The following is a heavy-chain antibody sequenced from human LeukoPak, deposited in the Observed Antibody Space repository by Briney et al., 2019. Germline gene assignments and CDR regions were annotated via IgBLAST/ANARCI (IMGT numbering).Heavy chain of an antibody. V-gene: IGHV3-21*01. CDR1: GFTFSSYS. D-gene: IGHD2-15*01. CDR2: ISSSSSSYI. Sequence: GVPLRLSCAASGFTFSSYSMNWVRQAPGKGLEWVSSISSSSSSYIYYADSVKGRFTISRDNAKNSLYLQMNSLRAEDTAVYYCARAAKVGYCSGGSCYTYYYYYMDVWGKGTTVTVSS. CDR3: ARAAKVGYCSGGSCYTYYYYYMDV. J-gene: IGHJ6*03.